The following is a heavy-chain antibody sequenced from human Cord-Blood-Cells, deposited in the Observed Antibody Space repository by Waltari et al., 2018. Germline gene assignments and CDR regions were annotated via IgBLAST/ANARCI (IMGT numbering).Heavy chain of an antibody. J-gene: IGHJ2*01. V-gene: IGHV4-38-2*02. CDR3: ALTTPGIAAAGIGHFDL. CDR2: IYHSGST. D-gene: IGHD6-13*01. CDR1: GYSISSGYY. Sequence: QVQLQESGPGLVKPSETLSLTCTVSGYSISSGYYWGWIRQPPGKGLEWIGSIYHSGSTYYNPSLKSRVTISVDTSKNQFSLKLSSVTAADTAVYYCALTTPGIAAAGIGHFDLWGRGTLVTVSS.